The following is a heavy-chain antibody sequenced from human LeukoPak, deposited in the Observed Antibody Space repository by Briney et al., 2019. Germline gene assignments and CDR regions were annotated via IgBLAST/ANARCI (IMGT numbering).Heavy chain of an antibody. Sequence: GGSLRLSCAASRFTFSNHAMHWVRQAPGKGLEWVAVISYDGSNKYYADSVKGRFTISRDNSKNTLYLQMNSLRAEDTAVYYCAKVSPTGYSSGWYRPKNQDHGAFDIWGQGTMVTVSS. CDR1: RFTFSNHA. CDR3: AKVSPTGYSSGWYRPKNQDHGAFDI. CDR2: ISYDGSNK. J-gene: IGHJ3*02. V-gene: IGHV3-30*04. D-gene: IGHD6-19*01.